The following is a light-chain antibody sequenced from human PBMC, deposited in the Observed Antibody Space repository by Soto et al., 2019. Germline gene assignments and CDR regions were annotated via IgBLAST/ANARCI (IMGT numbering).Light chain of an antibody. J-gene: IGKJ3*01. CDR1: QSVSSSY. V-gene: IGKV3-20*01. CDR3: QQYGSSLLFT. CDR2: GES. Sequence: EIVLTQSPGTLSLSPGERATLSCRASQSVSSSYLAWYQQKPGQAPRLLIYGESSRATGIPDRFSGSGSGTDFTFTISRLEPEDFAVYYCQQYGSSLLFTFGPGTKVDIK.